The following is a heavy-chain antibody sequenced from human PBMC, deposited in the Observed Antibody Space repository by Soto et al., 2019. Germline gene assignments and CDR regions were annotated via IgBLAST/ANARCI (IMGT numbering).Heavy chain of an antibody. CDR2: ISGSGGST. D-gene: IGHD3-16*01. V-gene: IGHV3-23*01. CDR3: AKDWGVGNQIDAFDI. J-gene: IGHJ3*02. CDR1: GFPFSSYA. Sequence: GGSLRLSCAASGFPFSSYAMSWVRQAPGKGLEWVSAISGSGGSTYYADSVKGRFTISRDNSENTLYLQMNSLRAKDTAVYYCAKDWGVGNQIDAFDIGGQGTMVAVSS.